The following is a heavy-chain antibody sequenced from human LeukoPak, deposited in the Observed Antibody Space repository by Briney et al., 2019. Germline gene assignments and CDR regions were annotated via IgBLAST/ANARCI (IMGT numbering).Heavy chain of an antibody. Sequence: GRSLRLSCAASGFTFSSYSMNWVRQAPGKGLEWVSYISSSSTTIYYADSVKGRFAISRDNAKNSLHLQMNSLRAEDTAVYYCARWCGSGWYDYWGQGALVTVSS. CDR1: GFTFSSYS. V-gene: IGHV3-48*01. D-gene: IGHD6-19*01. J-gene: IGHJ4*02. CDR3: ARWCGSGWYDY. CDR2: ISSSSTTI.